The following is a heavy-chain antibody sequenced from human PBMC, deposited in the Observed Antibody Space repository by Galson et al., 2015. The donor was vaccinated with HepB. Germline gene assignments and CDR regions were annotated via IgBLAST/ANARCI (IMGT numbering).Heavy chain of an antibody. CDR1: GFTFSSYA. V-gene: IGHV3-30*04. J-gene: IGHJ3*02. Sequence: SLRLSCAASGFTFSSYAMHWVRQAPGKGLEWVAVISYDGSNKYYADSVKGRFTISRDNSKNTLYLQMNSLRAEDTAVYYCAREGVTMVRGDHDAFDIWGQGTMVTVSS. D-gene: IGHD3-10*01. CDR2: ISYDGSNK. CDR3: AREGVTMVRGDHDAFDI.